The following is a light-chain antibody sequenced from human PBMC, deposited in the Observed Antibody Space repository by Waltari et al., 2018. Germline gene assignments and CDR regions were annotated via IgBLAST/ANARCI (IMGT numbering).Light chain of an antibody. J-gene: IGKJ4*01. CDR1: QSVSSN. V-gene: IGKV3-15*01. CDR2: GAS. Sequence: EIVMTQSPATLFVSPGERATLSCRASQSVSSNLAWYQQKPGQAPRLLIYGASTRATGIPVRFSGSGSGTEFTLTISSLQSEDFAVYFCQQYNNWPPHTFGGGTKVEIK. CDR3: QQYNNWPPHT.